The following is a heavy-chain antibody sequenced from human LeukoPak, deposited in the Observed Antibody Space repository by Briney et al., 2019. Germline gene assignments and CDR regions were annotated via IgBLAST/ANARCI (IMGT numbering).Heavy chain of an antibody. D-gene: IGHD3-22*01. CDR3: ACSGYYLEGTYNWFDP. V-gene: IGHV1-69*05. CDR1: GGTFSSYA. CDR2: IIPIFGTA. Sequence: SVKVSCKASGGTFSSYAISWVRQAPGQGLEWMGGIIPIFGTANYAQKFQGRVTITTDESTSTAYMELSSLRPEDTAVYYCACSGYYLEGTYNWFDPWGQGTLVTVSS. J-gene: IGHJ5*02.